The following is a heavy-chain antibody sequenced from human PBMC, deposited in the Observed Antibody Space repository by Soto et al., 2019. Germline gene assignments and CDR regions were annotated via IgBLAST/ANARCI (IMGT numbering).Heavy chain of an antibody. V-gene: IGHV3-30*03. CDR1: GFTFSSYG. D-gene: IGHD3-10*02. CDR3: ARVFRMFRLAQVGMDV. Sequence: QVQLVESGGGVVQPGRSLRLSCAASGFTFSSYGMHWVRQAPGKGLEWVAVISYDGSNKYYADSVKGRFTISRDNSKNTLYLQMNSLRAEDTAVYYCARVFRMFRLAQVGMDVWGQGTTVTVSS. J-gene: IGHJ6*02. CDR2: ISYDGSNK.